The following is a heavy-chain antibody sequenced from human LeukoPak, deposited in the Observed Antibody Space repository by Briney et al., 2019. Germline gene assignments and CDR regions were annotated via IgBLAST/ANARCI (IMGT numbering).Heavy chain of an antibody. J-gene: IGHJ4*02. CDR1: GGSFSDYY. V-gene: IGHV4-34*01. D-gene: IGHD6-19*01. Sequence: SETLSLTCAVYGGSFSDYYWSWIRQPPGKGLEWIGEINHSGSTNYNPSLKSRVTISVDTSKNQFSLKLSSVTAADTAVYYCARDSQWLGPDSDYWGQGTLVTVSS. CDR3: ARDSQWLGPDSDY. CDR2: INHSGST.